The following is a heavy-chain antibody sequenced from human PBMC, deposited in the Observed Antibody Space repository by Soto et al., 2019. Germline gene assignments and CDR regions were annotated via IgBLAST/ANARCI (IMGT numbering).Heavy chain of an antibody. D-gene: IGHD2-21*01. CDR3: VRRAGGAVVWYYEL. Sequence: EVQLLESGGGLVQRGGSLRLSCAASGFIFNNYAMTWVRQAPGKWLEWVARVSGRGGSAYYADSVKGRLTISRDNSNNTLYLQMTNVRGEDTAVYYCVRRAGGAVVWYYELWGRGTLVSVFS. CDR2: VSGRGGSA. J-gene: IGHJ2*01. V-gene: IGHV3-23*01. CDR1: GFIFNNYA.